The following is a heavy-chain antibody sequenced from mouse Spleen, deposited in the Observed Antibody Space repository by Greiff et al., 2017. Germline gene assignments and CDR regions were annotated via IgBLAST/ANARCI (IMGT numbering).Heavy chain of an antibody. CDR2: IWSGGST. CDR1: GFSLTSYG. J-gene: IGHJ4*01. CDR3: ARNHYDSYAMDY. Sequence: QVQLQQSGPGLVQPSQSLSITCTVSGFSLTSYGVHWVRQSPGKGLEWLGVIWSGGSTDYNAAFISRLSISKDNSKSQVFFKMNSLQADDTAIYYCARNHYDSYAMDYWGQGTSVTVSS. V-gene: IGHV2-2*01. D-gene: IGHD1-1*02.